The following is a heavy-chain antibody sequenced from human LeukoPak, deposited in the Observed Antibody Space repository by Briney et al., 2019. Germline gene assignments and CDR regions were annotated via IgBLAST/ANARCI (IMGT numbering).Heavy chain of an antibody. CDR1: GFTFSSYE. CDR3: ARESGIAAVTFDH. J-gene: IGHJ4*02. D-gene: IGHD6-13*01. Sequence: GGSLRLSCAASGFTFSSYEMNWVRQAPGKGLEWLSSISTSGTTIYYADSVKGRFTISRDNAKNSLYLHMNSLSAEDTAVYYCARESGIAAVTFDHWGQGTLVSVSS. V-gene: IGHV3-48*03. CDR2: ISTSGTTI.